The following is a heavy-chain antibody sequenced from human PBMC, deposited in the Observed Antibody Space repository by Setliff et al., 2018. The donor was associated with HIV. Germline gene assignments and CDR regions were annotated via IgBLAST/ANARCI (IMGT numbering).Heavy chain of an antibody. J-gene: IGHJ4*02. D-gene: IGHD3-3*01. V-gene: IGHV1-18*01. CDR3: ARGDLAY. CDR1: GYTFTTYA. CDR2: VAPNSGRT. Sequence: ASVKVSCKASGYTFTTYAMNWVRQAPGQGLEWMGWVAPNSGRTNYAQDFQDRVTMTTDTSSNTAYMELKSLRSDDTAMYYCARGDLAYGGQGTLVTVSS.